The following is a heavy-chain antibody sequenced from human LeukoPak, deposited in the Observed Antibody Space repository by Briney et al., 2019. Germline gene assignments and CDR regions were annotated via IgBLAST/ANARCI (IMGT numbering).Heavy chain of an antibody. Sequence: PSETLSLTYAVYGGSFSGYYWTWIRQSPGKGLEWIGEINPSGSTYYNPSLKSRLTISRDTSKNQFSLRLSSVTAADTAVYYCARGRQEISMILVVMTGVSYYLDVWGKGTTVTVS. CDR1: GGSFSGYY. D-gene: IGHD3-22*01. V-gene: IGHV4-34*01. CDR3: ARGRQEISMILVVMTGVSYYLDV. J-gene: IGHJ6*03. CDR2: INPSGST.